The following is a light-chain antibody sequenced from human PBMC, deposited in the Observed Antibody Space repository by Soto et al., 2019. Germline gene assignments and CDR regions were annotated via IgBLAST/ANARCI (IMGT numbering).Light chain of an antibody. Sequence: QSVLTQPPSASGTPGQRVTISCSGSSSNIGSNYVYWYQQLPGTAPKLLIYRNNQRPSGVPDRFSGSKSGTSASLAISGLRSEDGAEYYCAAWDDSLSGRVFGTGTKVTVL. J-gene: IGLJ1*01. CDR2: RNN. CDR3: AAWDDSLSGRV. CDR1: SSNIGSNY. V-gene: IGLV1-47*01.